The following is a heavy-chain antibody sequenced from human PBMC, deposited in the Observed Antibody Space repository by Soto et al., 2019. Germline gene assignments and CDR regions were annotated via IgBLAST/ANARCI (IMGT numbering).Heavy chain of an antibody. CDR3: ARDRYDNSGYYSVGY. J-gene: IGHJ4*02. CDR2: MWYDGSNQ. V-gene: IGHV3-33*01. CDR1: GFTFSSYG. Sequence: QVQLVESGGGVVQPGRSLRLSCAASGFTFSSYGMHWVRQAPGKGLEWVAVMWYDGSNQNYADSVKGRFTISRDNSKNTLYLQMNSLRAEDTAVYFCARDRYDNSGYYSVGYWGQGTLVTVSS. D-gene: IGHD3-22*01.